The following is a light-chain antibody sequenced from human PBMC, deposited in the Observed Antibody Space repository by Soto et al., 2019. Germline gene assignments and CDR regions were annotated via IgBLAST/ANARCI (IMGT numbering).Light chain of an antibody. J-gene: IGKJ1*01. V-gene: IGKV3-20*01. CDR2: GAS. CDR1: QSVNKY. Sequence: EIVLTQSPATLSLPPGERATLSCRASQSVNKYLARYQQKPGQAPRLLIFGASSRATGIPDRFSGSGSGTDFTLTITRLAREDFAVYYCQQYGNSPKTFGQGTKVDIK. CDR3: QQYGNSPKT.